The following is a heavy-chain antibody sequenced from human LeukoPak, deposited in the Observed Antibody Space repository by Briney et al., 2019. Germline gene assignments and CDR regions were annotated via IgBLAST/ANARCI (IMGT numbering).Heavy chain of an antibody. V-gene: IGHV3-21*01. CDR1: GFTFSSYS. CDR3: ARSARITIFGVVTPRQYYYMDV. D-gene: IGHD3-3*01. CDR2: ISSSSSYI. J-gene: IGHJ6*03. Sequence: GGSLRLSCAASGFTFSSYSMNWARQAPGKGLEWVSSISSSSSYIYYADSVKGRFTISRDNAKNSLYLQMNSLRAEDTAVYYCARSARITIFGVVTPRQYYYMDVWGKGTTVTVSS.